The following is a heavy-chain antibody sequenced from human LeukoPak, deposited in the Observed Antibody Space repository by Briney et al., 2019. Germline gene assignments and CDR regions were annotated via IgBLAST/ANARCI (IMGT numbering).Heavy chain of an antibody. Sequence: SETLSLTCTVSGGSISSYYWSWIRQPPGKGLEWIGYIYYSGSTYYNPSLRSRVTISVDTSKNQFSLKLSSVTAADTAVYYCARGLDIVVVVAATDDAFDIWGQGTMVTVSS. V-gene: IGHV4-59*12. CDR1: GGSISSYY. CDR2: IYYSGST. J-gene: IGHJ3*02. D-gene: IGHD2-15*01. CDR3: ARGLDIVVVVAATDDAFDI.